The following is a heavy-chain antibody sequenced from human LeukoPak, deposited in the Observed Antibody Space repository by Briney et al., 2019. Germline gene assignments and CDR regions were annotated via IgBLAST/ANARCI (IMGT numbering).Heavy chain of an antibody. D-gene: IGHD5-12*01. CDR1: GGSISSANSY. J-gene: IGHJ6*03. V-gene: IGHV4-61*02. CDR2: IYTSGSS. CDR3: ARASGYSGYDLGAYYYSYMDV. Sequence: SETLSLTCTVSGGSISSANSYWNCIRQPAGKGLEWIGRIYTSGSSNYNPSLKSRVTISVDTSKNQFSLRLSSVTAADTAVYYCARASGYSGYDLGAYYYSYMDVWGKGTTVTVSS.